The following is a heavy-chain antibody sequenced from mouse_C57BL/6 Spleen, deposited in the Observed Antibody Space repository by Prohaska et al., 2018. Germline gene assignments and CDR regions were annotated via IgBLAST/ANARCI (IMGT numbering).Heavy chain of an antibody. CDR3: ARNYYYGSSYWYFDV. V-gene: IGHV1-52*01. Sequence: QVQLQQPGAELVRPGSSVKLSCKASGYTFTSYWMHWVKQRPIQGLEWIGNIDPSDSETHYNQKFKDKATLTVDKSSSTAYRQLSSLTSEDSAVYYCARNYYYGSSYWYFDVWGTGTTVTVSS. J-gene: IGHJ1*03. D-gene: IGHD1-1*01. CDR1: GYTFTSYW. CDR2: IDPSDSET.